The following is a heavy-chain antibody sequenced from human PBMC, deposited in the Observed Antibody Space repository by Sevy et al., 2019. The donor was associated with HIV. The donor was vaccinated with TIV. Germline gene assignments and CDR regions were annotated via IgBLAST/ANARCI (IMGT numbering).Heavy chain of an antibody. D-gene: IGHD3-22*01. J-gene: IGHJ3*01. Sequence: GGSLRLSCAVSGFSGFTFSSFVISWVRQAPGKGLEWVSVISGIGSSTYYADSVKGRFTISRDNSKNTLYLQMNSLRADDTAVYYCAKALNPALESMIEVIFRSLKGFDVWGQGTMVTVSS. CDR1: GFSGFTFSSFV. CDR3: AKALNPALESMIEVIFRSLKGFDV. V-gene: IGHV3-23*01. CDR2: ISGIGSST.